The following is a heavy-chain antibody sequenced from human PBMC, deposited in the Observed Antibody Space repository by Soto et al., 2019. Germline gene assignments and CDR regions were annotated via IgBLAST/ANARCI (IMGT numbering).Heavy chain of an antibody. J-gene: IGHJ4*02. V-gene: IGHV1-18*04. D-gene: IGHD3-10*01. Sequence: GASVKVSCKASGYTFTSYGISWVRQAPGQGLEWMGWISAYNGNTNYAQKLQGRVTMTTDTSTSTAYMELRSLRSDDTAVYYCARGPSYYYGSGSYYNPLLLVDYWGQGTLVTVSS. CDR2: ISAYNGNT. CDR3: ARGPSYYYGSGSYYNPLLLVDY. CDR1: GYTFTSYG.